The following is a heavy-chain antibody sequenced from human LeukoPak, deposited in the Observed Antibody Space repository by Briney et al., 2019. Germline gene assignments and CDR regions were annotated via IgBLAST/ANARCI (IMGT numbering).Heavy chain of an antibody. D-gene: IGHD2-2*02. Sequence: ASVNVSCKASGYTFTSYDINWVRQATGQGLEWMGWVNPNSGNTGYALKFQGRVTMTRNTSISTAYMELSSLRSEDTAVYYCARVPIVVVPAAIPLYYYYYYYMDVWGKGTTVTVSS. V-gene: IGHV1-8*01. CDR2: VNPNSGNT. CDR1: GYTFTSYD. J-gene: IGHJ6*03. CDR3: ARVPIVVVPAAIPLYYYYYYYMDV.